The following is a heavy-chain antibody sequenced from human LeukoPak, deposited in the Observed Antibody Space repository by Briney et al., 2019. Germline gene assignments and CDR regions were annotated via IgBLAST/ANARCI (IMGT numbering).Heavy chain of an antibody. J-gene: IGHJ4*02. CDR1: GYTFTSYY. D-gene: IGHD5-18*01. V-gene: IGHV5-51*01. CDR3: GRGYSYGLQNFDY. Sequence: KVSCKASGYTFTSYYMHWVRQAPGQGLEWMGIIYPGDSDTRYSPSFQGQVTISADKSISTAYLQRSSLKASDTAMYYCGRGYSYGLQNFDYWGQGTLVTVSS. CDR2: IYPGDSDT.